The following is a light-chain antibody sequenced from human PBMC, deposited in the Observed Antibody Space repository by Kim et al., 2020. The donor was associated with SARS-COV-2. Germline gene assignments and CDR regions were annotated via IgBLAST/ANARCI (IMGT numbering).Light chain of an antibody. CDR3: QQYGTYRLS. CDR1: QSISGL. V-gene: IGKV1-5*03. CDR2: KAS. Sequence: DIQMTQSPSTLSASVGDRVTIACRASQSISGLLAWYQQKPGKAPKLLTYKASSLESGVPSRFSGSGSGTEFTLTITSLQPDDFATYYCQQYGTYRLSFGGGTKVDIK. J-gene: IGKJ4*01.